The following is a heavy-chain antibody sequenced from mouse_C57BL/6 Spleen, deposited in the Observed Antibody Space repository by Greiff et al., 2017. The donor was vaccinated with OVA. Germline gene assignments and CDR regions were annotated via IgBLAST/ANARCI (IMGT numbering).Heavy chain of an antibody. D-gene: IGHD2-2*01. V-gene: IGHV1-54*01. Sequence: SGAELVRPGTSVKVSCKASGYAFTNYLIEWVKQRPGQGLEWIGVINPGSGGTNYNEKFKGKATLTADKSSSTAYMQLSSLTSEDSAVYFCARRGWVTYAMDYWGQGTSVTVSS. CDR3: ARRGWVTYAMDY. CDR1: GYAFTNYL. J-gene: IGHJ4*01. CDR2: INPGSGGT.